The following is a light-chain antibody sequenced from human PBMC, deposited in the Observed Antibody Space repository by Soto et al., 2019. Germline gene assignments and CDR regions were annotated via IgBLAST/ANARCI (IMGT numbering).Light chain of an antibody. CDR2: GAS. CDR3: QQYSSTFWT. J-gene: IGKJ1*01. CDR1: QSISSSY. V-gene: IGKV3-20*01. Sequence: EIVLTQSPGTLSLSPGERATLSGRASQSISSSYLAWYQQKPGQAPRLLVYGASSRATGIPDRFSGSGSGTDFTLTISRLEPEDFALYYCQQYSSTFWTFGQGTKVEIK.